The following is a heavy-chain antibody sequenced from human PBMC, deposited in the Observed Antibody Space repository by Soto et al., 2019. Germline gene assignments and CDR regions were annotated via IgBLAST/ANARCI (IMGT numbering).Heavy chain of an antibody. J-gene: IGHJ4*02. CDR1: GGSISSSSYY. CDR3: ATHAGYSIMRVDY. V-gene: IGHV4-39*01. CDR2: IYYSGST. Sequence: SETLSLTCTVSGGSISSSSYYWGWIRQPPGKGLEWIGSIYYSGSTYYNPSLKSRVTISVDTSKNQFSLKLSSVTAADTAVYYCATHAGYSIMRVDYWGQGTLVTVSS. D-gene: IGHD6-13*01.